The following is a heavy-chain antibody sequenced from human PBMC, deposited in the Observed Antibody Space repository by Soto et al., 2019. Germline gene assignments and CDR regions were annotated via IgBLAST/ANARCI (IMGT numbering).Heavy chain of an antibody. J-gene: IGHJ6*01. CDR2: IIPIFGTA. V-gene: IGHV1-69*12. CDR3: ASVAAKYYYYGMDV. D-gene: IGHD1-26*01. Sequence: QVHLVQSGAEGKKPGSSVKVSCKASVGTFSSYAINWVRQAPGQGLEWMGGIIPIFGTADYAQKFQGRVTITADESTTTAYMQLSSLRSEDTAVYDCASVAAKYYYYGMDVWGEGTTFTVSS. CDR1: VGTFSSYA.